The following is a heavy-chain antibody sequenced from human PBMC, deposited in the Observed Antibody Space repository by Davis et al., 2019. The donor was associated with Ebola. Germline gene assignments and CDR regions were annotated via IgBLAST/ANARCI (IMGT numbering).Heavy chain of an antibody. V-gene: IGHV7-4-1*02. D-gene: IGHD3-16*01. CDR3: AREGGGSDY. CDR1: GGTLSRYG. Sequence: ASVKVSCKASGGTLSRYGIRWVRQAPGQGLEWMGWINTNTKNPTYAQAFTGRFVFSLDTSVNTAYLQISNLKAEDTAVYYCAREGGGSDYWGQGTLVTVSS. J-gene: IGHJ4*02. CDR2: INTNTKNP.